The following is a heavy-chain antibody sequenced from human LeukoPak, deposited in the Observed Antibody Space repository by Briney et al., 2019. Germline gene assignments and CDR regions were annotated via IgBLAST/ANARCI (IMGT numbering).Heavy chain of an antibody. Sequence: GGSLRLSCAASGFTFSSYEMNWVRQAPGKGLEWVSYISSSGSTIYYADSVKGRFTISRDNAKNSLYLQMNSLRAEDTALYYCASSPPSQQLVPYYYMDVWGKGTTVTVSS. V-gene: IGHV3-48*03. CDR1: GFTFSSYE. D-gene: IGHD6-13*01. CDR3: ASSPPSQQLVPYYYMDV. CDR2: ISSSGSTI. J-gene: IGHJ6*03.